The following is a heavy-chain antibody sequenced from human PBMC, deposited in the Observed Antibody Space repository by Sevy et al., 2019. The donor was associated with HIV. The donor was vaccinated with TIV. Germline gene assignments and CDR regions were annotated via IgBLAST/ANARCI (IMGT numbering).Heavy chain of an antibody. V-gene: IGHV3-48*02. CDR2: LSSSSSTI. Sequence: GGSLRLSCAASGFTFSSYSMNWVRQAPVKGLEWVSYLSSSSSTIYYADSVKGRFTISRDNAKNSLYLQMNSLRDEDTAVYYCARDQGCSGGSCFLKSYYHYGMDVWGQGTTVTVSS. CDR1: GFTFSSYS. CDR3: ARDQGCSGGSCFLKSYYHYGMDV. D-gene: IGHD2-15*01. J-gene: IGHJ6*02.